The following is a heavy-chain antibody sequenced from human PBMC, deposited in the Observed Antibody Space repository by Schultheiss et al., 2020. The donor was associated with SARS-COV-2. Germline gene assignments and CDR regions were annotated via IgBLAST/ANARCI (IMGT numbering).Heavy chain of an antibody. V-gene: IGHV3-7*03. D-gene: IGHD2-2*01. Sequence: GGSLRLSCAASGFTFSSYSMNWVRQAPGKGLKWVANIKQDGSEKYYVDSVKGRFTISRDNAKNSLYLQMNSLRAEDTAVYYCARVVVVPAAMGAVGWYYYGMDVWGQGTTVTVSS. CDR3: ARVVVVPAAMGAVGWYYYGMDV. CDR1: GFTFSSYS. J-gene: IGHJ6*02. CDR2: IKQDGSEK.